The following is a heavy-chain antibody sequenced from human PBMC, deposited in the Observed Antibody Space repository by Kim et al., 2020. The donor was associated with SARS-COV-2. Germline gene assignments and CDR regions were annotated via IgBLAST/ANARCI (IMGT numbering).Heavy chain of an antibody. J-gene: IGHJ5*02. V-gene: IGHV4-34*01. Sequence: PSLKSRVTIAVDTAKNQFSLKLSSVTAADTAVYYCARGGRAAAGRNWFDPWGQGTLVTVSS. D-gene: IGHD6-13*01. CDR3: ARGGRAAAGRNWFDP.